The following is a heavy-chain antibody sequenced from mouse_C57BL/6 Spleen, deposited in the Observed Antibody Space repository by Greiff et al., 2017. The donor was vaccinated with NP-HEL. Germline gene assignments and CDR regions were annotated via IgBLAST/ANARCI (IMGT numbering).Heavy chain of an antibody. CDR3: ARKAHYYGSSYGYFDY. V-gene: IGHV1-52*01. CDR1: GYTFTSYW. J-gene: IGHJ2*01. CDR2: IDPSDSET. Sequence: QVQLKQPGAELVRPGSSVKLSCKASGYTFTSYWMHWVKQRPIQGLEWIGNIDPSDSETHYNQKFKDKATLTVDKSSSTAYMQLSSLTSEDSAVYYCARKAHYYGSSYGYFDYWGQGTTLTVSS. D-gene: IGHD1-1*01.